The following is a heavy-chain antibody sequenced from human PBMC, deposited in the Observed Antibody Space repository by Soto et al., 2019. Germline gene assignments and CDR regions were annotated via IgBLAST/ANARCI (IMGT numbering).Heavy chain of an antibody. D-gene: IGHD2-2*01. Sequence: QITLKESGPTLVKPTQTLTLTCTFSGFSLSTSGVGVGWIRQPPGKALEWLALIYWDDDKRYSPSLKSRLTIPKDTAKNQVVLTMTHMDPVDTATYYRAHQYQLLSSRDNWFVPWGQGTLVTVSS. V-gene: IGHV2-5*02. J-gene: IGHJ5*02. CDR3: AHQYQLLSSRDNWFVP. CDR1: GFSLSTSGVG. CDR2: IYWDDDK.